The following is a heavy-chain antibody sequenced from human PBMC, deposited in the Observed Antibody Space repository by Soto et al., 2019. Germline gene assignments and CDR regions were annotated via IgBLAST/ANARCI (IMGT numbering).Heavy chain of an antibody. CDR3: ARPTVTTWGEIDY. J-gene: IGHJ4*02. Sequence: EVQLVESGGGLVKPGGSLRLSCAASGFTFSSYRMNWVLQAPGKGLELVSFISTTGSNTYYSDSVKGRFTISRDNAKKSLSLHMDSMRVEDTAVYYFARPTVTTWGEIDYWGQGTLVIVSS. CDR2: ISTTGSNT. V-gene: IGHV3-21*01. D-gene: IGHD4-17*01. CDR1: GFTFSSYR.